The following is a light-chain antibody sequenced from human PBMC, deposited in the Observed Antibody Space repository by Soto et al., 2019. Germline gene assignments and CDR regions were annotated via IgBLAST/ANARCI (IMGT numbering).Light chain of an antibody. CDR1: QSVSSY. CDR3: RQRSNWPWT. J-gene: IGKJ1*01. Sequence: EIVLTQSPATLSLSPGERATLSCRASQSVSSYLAWYQQKPGQAPRLLIYDASNRATGIPARFSGSGSGTDFTLTISSLEPEDFAVYYCRQRSNWPWTCGQGTKVEIK. V-gene: IGKV3-11*01. CDR2: DAS.